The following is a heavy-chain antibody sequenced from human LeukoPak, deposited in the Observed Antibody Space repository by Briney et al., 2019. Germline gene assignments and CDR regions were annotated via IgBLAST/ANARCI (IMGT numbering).Heavy chain of an antibody. V-gene: IGHV4-59*08. CDR2: IYYSGST. Sequence: SETLSLTCTVSGGSISSYYWSWIRQPPGKGLEWLGYIYYSGSTNYNPSLKSRVTISVDTSKNQFSLKLSSVTAADTAVYYCASLSSGWDFDPWGQGTLVTVSS. D-gene: IGHD6-19*01. CDR3: ASLSSGWDFDP. CDR1: GGSISSYY. J-gene: IGHJ5*02.